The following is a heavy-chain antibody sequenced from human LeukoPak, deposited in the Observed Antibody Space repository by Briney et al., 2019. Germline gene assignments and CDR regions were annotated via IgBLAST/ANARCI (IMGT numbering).Heavy chain of an antibody. D-gene: IGHD3-22*01. CDR1: GYRFTNYW. Sequence: GESLKISCKGSGYRFTNYWIGWVRQLPGKGLEWMGIICPGDSDTRYSPSFQGQVTISADKSISTAYLQWSSLEASDTAIYYCARPPRDDSSAYYSAFDIWGQGTMVTVSS. J-gene: IGHJ3*02. CDR3: ARPPRDDSSAYYSAFDI. CDR2: ICPGDSDT. V-gene: IGHV5-51*01.